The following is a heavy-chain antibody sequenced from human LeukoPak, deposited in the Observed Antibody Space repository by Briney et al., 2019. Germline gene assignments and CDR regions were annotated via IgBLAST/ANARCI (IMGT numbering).Heavy chain of an antibody. CDR3: ARLRDGYNTYYYYGMDV. J-gene: IGHJ6*02. CDR1: GGSISSYY. Sequence: SETLSLTCTVSGGSISSYYWSWIRQPPGKGLEWIGYIYYSGSTNYNPSLKSRVTISVDTSKNQFSLKLSSVTAADTAVYYCARLRDGYNTYYYYGMDVWGRGTTVTVSS. V-gene: IGHV4-59*01. CDR2: IYYSGST. D-gene: IGHD5-24*01.